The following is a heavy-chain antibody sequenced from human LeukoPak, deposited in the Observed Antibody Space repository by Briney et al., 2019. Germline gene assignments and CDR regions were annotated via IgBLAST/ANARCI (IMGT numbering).Heavy chain of an antibody. CDR2: IYYSGST. D-gene: IGHD4-17*01. J-gene: IGHJ3*02. CDR1: GGSISSGDYY. CDR3: ARDYRDYGDYRAFDI. V-gene: IGHV4-30-4*08. Sequence: PSQTLSLTCTVSGGSISSGDYYWSWIRQPPGKGLEWIGYIYYSGSTYYNPSLKSRVTISVDTSKNQSSLKLSSVTAADTAVYYCARDYRDYGDYRAFDIWGQGTMVTVSS.